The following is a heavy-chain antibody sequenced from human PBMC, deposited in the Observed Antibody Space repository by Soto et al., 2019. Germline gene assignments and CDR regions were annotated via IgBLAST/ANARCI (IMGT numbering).Heavy chain of an antibody. CDR3: AKSEYCGGDCYSGDYFDY. D-gene: IGHD2-21*02. J-gene: IGHJ4*02. CDR2: ISWDGGST. V-gene: IGHV3-43*01. CDR1: GFTFDDYT. Sequence: EVQLVESGGVVVQPGGSLRLSCAASGFTFDDYTMHWVRQAPGKGLEWVSLISWDGGSTYYADSVKGRFTISRDNSKNSLYLQMNSLRTEDTALYYCAKSEYCGGDCYSGDYFDYWGQGTLVTVSS.